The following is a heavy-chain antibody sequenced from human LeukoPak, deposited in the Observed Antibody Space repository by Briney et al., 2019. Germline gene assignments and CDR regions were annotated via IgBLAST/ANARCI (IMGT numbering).Heavy chain of an antibody. D-gene: IGHD3-9*01. V-gene: IGHV1-2*02. CDR2: INPNSGGT. Sequence: GASVKVSCKASGYTFTGYYMHWVRQAPGQGLEWMGWINPNSGGTNYAQKFQGRVTMTRDTSISTAYMELSRLRSDDTAVYYCARVMYYDILTGYYPNWYFDLWGRGTLVTVSS. J-gene: IGHJ2*01. CDR3: ARVMYYDILTGYYPNWYFDL. CDR1: GYTFTGYY.